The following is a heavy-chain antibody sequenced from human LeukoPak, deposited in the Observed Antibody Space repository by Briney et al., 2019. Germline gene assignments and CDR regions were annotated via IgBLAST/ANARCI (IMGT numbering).Heavy chain of an antibody. J-gene: IGHJ4*02. D-gene: IGHD2-15*01. V-gene: IGHV3-23*01. CDR1: GFPLTNYA. CDR3: ARSGVAATPRTSDC. CDR2: ISASGST. Sequence: GGSLRLSCAASGFPLTNYAISWVRQAPGKGPEWVSAISASGSTYYADSVKGHFTISRDNSRNTLYLQMNSLRAEDTAVYYCARSGVAATPRTSDCWGQGTLVTVSS.